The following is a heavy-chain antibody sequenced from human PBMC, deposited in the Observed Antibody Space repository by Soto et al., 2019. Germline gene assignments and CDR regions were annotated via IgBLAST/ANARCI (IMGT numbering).Heavy chain of an antibody. CDR1: GFIFSRYA. D-gene: IGHD2-21*02. J-gene: IGHJ3*02. CDR3: AKPKYCGGDCPDAFDI. Sequence: PGGSLRLSCTASGFIFSRYAMSGVRQAPGKGLEWVSVISGSGTRTYQADSVKGRFTNSRDNSKNTVYLEMNSLRADDTAVSYCAKPKYCGGDCPDAFDIWGQGTMVTVSS. V-gene: IGHV3-23*01. CDR2: ISGSGTRT.